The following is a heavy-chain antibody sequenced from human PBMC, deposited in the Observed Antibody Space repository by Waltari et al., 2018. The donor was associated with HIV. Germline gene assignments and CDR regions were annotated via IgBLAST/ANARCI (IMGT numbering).Heavy chain of an antibody. CDR2: INTNTGNP. V-gene: IGHV7-4-1*02. D-gene: IGHD2-15*01. CDR3: ARDGCGGGNCNPDY. Sequence: QVQLVQSGYELKKTGATVKGTCKASGYTVTRLAMDWVRQAPGQGLEWMGWINTNTGNPPYAQGFTGRFVFSLDTSFSTAYLQISSLKAEDTAVYYCARDGCGGGNCNPDYWGQGTLVTVSS. CDR1: GYTVTRLA. J-gene: IGHJ4*02.